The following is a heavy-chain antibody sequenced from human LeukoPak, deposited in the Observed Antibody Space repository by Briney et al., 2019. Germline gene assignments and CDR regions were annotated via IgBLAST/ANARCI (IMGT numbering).Heavy chain of an antibody. D-gene: IGHD2-2*01. V-gene: IGHV4-4*07. CDR1: GGSISRYY. CDR2: IYTSGST. Sequence: SETLSLTCTVSGGSISRYYWSWIRQPAGKGLEWIGRIYTSGSTNYNPSLKSRVTVSVDTSKNQFSLKLSSVTAADTAVYYCARGVEDIVVVPGNWFDPWGQGTLVTVSS. CDR3: ARGVEDIVVVPGNWFDP. J-gene: IGHJ5*02.